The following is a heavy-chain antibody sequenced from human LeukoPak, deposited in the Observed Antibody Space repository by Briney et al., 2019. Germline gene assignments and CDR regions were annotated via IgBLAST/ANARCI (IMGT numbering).Heavy chain of an antibody. CDR1: GFTFSSYS. CDR3: ARESPLYYDSSGYHYYFDY. Sequence: GGSLRLSCAASGFTFSSYSMNWVRQAPGKGLEWVSSISSSSSYIYYADSVKGRFTITRDNAKNSLYLQMNSLRAEDTAVYYCARESPLYYDSSGYHYYFDYWGQGTLVTVSS. D-gene: IGHD3-22*01. V-gene: IGHV3-21*01. CDR2: ISSSSSYI. J-gene: IGHJ4*02.